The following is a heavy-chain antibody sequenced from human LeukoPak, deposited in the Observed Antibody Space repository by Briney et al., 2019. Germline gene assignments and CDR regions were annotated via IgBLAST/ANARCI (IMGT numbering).Heavy chain of an antibody. CDR3: ARGGGSSWYYYYYYMDV. Sequence: GGSLRLSCAASGFTFSSYGMHWVRQAPGKGLEWVAVIWYDGSNKYYADSVKGRFTTSRDNSKNTLYLQMNSLRAEDTAVYYCARGGGSSWYYYYYYMDVWGKGTTVTVSS. J-gene: IGHJ6*03. CDR1: GFTFSSYG. D-gene: IGHD6-13*01. CDR2: IWYDGSNK. V-gene: IGHV3-33*01.